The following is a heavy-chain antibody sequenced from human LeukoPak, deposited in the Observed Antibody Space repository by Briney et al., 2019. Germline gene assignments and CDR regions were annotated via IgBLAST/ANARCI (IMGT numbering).Heavy chain of an antibody. Sequence: GGSLRLSCAASGFTFSDTWMHWVRQVPGEGLVWVSRIRSDGSDTRYAESVKGRFTISRDNSKSTLSLQMNSLRAEDTAIYYCATYRQVLLPFESWGQGTLVTVSS. D-gene: IGHD2-8*02. CDR3: ATYRQVLLPFES. V-gene: IGHV3-74*01. CDR2: IRSDGSDT. CDR1: GFTFSDTW. J-gene: IGHJ4*02.